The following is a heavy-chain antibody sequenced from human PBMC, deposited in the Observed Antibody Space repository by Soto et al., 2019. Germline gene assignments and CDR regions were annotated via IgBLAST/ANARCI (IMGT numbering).Heavy chain of an antibody. V-gene: IGHV4-61*01. CDR1: GGSVSSGRYY. CDR3: ARLIGNSWLDY. Sequence: SETLSLTCTVSGGSVSSGRYYWGWIRQSPGKGLEWIGHIYYSGNTHYNPSLKSRLNISVDTSENQFSLQLNSLTPEDTAVYFCARLIGNSWLDYWGQGTLVTVSS. D-gene: IGHD2-15*01. J-gene: IGHJ4*02. CDR2: IYYSGNT.